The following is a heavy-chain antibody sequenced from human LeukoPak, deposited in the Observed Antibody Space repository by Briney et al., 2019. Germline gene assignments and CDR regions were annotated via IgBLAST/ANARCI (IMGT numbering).Heavy chain of an antibody. V-gene: IGHV4-30-2*01. CDR1: GGSISSGGYY. CDR2: IYHSGST. J-gene: IGHJ4*02. D-gene: IGHD3-10*01. Sequence: SETLSLTCTVSGGSISSGGYYWSWIRQPPGKGLEWIGYIYHSGSTYYNPSLKSRVTISVDRSKNQFSLKLSSVTAADTAVYYCARGGVRNYFDYWGQGTLVTVSS. CDR3: ARGGVRNYFDY.